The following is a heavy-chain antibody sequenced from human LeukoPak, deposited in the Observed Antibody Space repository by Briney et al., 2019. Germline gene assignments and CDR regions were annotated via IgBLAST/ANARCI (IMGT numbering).Heavy chain of an antibody. D-gene: IGHD6-13*01. CDR3: ARDSTAAGGEYYFDY. J-gene: IGHJ4*02. CDR1: GGSISSGGYY. CDR2: IYYSGST. V-gene: IGHV4-31*03. Sequence: SETLSLTCTVSGGSISSGGYYWSWIRQHPGKGLEWIGYIYYSGSTYYNPSLKSRVTISVDTSKNQFSLKLSSVTAADTAVYYCARDSTAAGGEYYFDYWGRGTLVTVSS.